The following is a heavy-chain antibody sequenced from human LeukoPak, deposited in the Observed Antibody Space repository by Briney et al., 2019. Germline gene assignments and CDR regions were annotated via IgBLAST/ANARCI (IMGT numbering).Heavy chain of an antibody. Sequence: GGSLRLSCAASGFTFNSYWMTWFRQAPGKGLEWVANIKQDGTEIFYVDSVRGRFIISRDNAENSLYLQMNSLRVEDTAVYYCARTPDGAHYWGQGTLVTISS. CDR2: IKQDGTEI. D-gene: IGHD3-10*01. CDR3: ARTPDGAHY. V-gene: IGHV3-7*01. CDR1: GFTFNSYW. J-gene: IGHJ4*02.